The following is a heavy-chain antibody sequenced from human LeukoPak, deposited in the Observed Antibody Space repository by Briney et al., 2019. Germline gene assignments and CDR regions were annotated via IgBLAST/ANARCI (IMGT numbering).Heavy chain of an antibody. Sequence: GRSLRLSCAASGFTFSNYPIHWVRQAPGKGLELVAVISSDGSTKYYADSVKGRFTISRDNSKNTLYLQMNSLKAEDTAVYYCARDYSGVDYWGQGTLVTVSS. CDR3: ARDYSGVDY. CDR1: GFTFSNYP. D-gene: IGHD5-12*01. J-gene: IGHJ4*02. V-gene: IGHV3-30-3*01. CDR2: ISSDGSTK.